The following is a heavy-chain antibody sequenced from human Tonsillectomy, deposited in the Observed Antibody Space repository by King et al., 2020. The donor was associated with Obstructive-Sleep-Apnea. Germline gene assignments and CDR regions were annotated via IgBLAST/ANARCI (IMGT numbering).Heavy chain of an antibody. CDR2: IYYSGST. V-gene: IGHV4-59*01. J-gene: IGHJ4*02. Sequence: QLQESGPGLVKPSETLSLTCNVSGGSISSYYWSWIRQPPGKGLEWIGDIYYSGSTNYNPSLKSRVTISVDTSKNQFSLNLNSVTAADTAVYYCARAYRGYYFDYWGQGTQVTVSS. D-gene: IGHD1-26*01. CDR3: ARAYRGYYFDY. CDR1: GGSISSYY.